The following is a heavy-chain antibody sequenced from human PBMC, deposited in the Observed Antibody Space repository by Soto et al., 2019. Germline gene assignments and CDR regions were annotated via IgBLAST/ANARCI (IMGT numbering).Heavy chain of an antibody. CDR1: GYTFTGYY. CDR3: ARGRTYSDGLSYYYGLDV. J-gene: IGHJ6*02. CDR2: INPNSGGT. V-gene: IGHV1-2*04. D-gene: IGHD4-4*01. Sequence: ASVKVSCKASGYTFTGYYMHWVRQAPGQGLEWMGWINPNSGGTNYAQKFQGWVTMTRDTSISTAYMELSRLRSDDTAVYYCARGRTYSDGLSYYYGLDVWGQGTTVTVSS.